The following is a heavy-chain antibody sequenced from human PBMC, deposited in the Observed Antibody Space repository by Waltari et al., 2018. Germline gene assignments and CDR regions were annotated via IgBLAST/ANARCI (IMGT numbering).Heavy chain of an antibody. CDR3: ARGGYHPANFDF. J-gene: IGHJ4*02. D-gene: IGHD2-15*01. V-gene: IGHV4-38-2*01. Sequence: QMHLQESGPGLVKPSETLYLTCALSGYSISNNYYWAWIRQSPEKGLEWMGAIHHTGTTYDNPSLNSRITMSVDTPNNQFSLKLNSVTAADTAVYYCARGGYHPANFDFWGQGILVTVSS. CDR2: IHHTGTT. CDR1: GYSISNNYY.